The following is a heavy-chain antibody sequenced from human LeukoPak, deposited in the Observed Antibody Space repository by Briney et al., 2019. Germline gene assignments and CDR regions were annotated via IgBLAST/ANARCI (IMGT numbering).Heavy chain of an antibody. V-gene: IGHV4-59*02. D-gene: IGHD3-9*01. J-gene: IGHJ5*02. CDR3: ARAILTGYYSSENWFDP. Sequence: SETLSLTCTVSGDSVSNYYWSWIRQPPGKGLEWIGYIYYSGSTNYNPSLKSRVTISVDTSKNQFSLKLSSVTAADTAVYYCARAILTGYYSSENWFDPWGQGTLVTVSS. CDR2: IYYSGST. CDR1: GDSVSNYY.